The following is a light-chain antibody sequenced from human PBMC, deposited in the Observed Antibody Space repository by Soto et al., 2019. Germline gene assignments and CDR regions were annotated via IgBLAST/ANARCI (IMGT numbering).Light chain of an antibody. CDR3: QQYGGVHYT. CDR2: GAS. Sequence: EIVLTQSPGTLSLSQGQRATLSCRASESISRDYLAWYQQRLGQAPRLLIYGASSGATGIPDRFSGSGSGKDYTLTISRREPEALEIYYCQQYGGVHYTYDQGTQLEIK. V-gene: IGKV3-20*01. CDR1: ESISRDY. J-gene: IGKJ2*01.